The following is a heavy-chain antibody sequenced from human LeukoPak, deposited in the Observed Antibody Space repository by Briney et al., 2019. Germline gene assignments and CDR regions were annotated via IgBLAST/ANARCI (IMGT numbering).Heavy chain of an antibody. V-gene: IGHV4-39*02. Sequence: PSETLSLTCTVSGGSISSGSYYWGLIRQSPGKGLEWIGEITERGSTNYNPSLKSRVTISRDTSKNHFSLKVSSVTAADTAVYYCARGPITEDGTFHSPNAWGQGTLVTVSS. D-gene: IGHD1-1*01. CDR2: ITERGST. CDR3: ARGPITEDGTFHSPNA. J-gene: IGHJ5*02. CDR1: GGSISSGSYY.